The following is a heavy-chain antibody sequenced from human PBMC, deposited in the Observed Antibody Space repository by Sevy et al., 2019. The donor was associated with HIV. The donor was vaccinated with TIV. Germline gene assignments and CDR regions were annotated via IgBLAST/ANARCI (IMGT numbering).Heavy chain of an antibody. V-gene: IGHV3-7*03. CDR3: ARDMGYCSGGSCYTWDYYGMDV. CDR2: IKQHGSEK. J-gene: IGHJ6*02. D-gene: IGHD2-15*01. CDR1: GFIFSRYW. Sequence: GGSLRLSCAASGFIFSRYWMTWVRQAPGKGLEWVANIKQHGSEKYYVDSVKGRFTISRDNAKNSLYLQMNSLRAEDTAVYYCARDMGYCSGGSCYTWDYYGMDVWGQGTTVTVSS.